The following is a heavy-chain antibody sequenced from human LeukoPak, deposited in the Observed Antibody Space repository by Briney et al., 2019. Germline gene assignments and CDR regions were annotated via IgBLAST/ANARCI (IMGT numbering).Heavy chain of an antibody. CDR3: ASPISSSWARGFDP. D-gene: IGHD6-13*01. J-gene: IGHJ5*02. Sequence: SETLSLTCAVSGGSISSSSYYWGWIRQPPGKGLEWIGSIYYSGSTYYNPSLKSRVTISVDTSKNQFSLKLSSVTAADTAVYYCASPISSSWARGFDPWGQGTLVTVSS. CDR2: IYYSGST. CDR1: GGSISSSSYY. V-gene: IGHV4-39*01.